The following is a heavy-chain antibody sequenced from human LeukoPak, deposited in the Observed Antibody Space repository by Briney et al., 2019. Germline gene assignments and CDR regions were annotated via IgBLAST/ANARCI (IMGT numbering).Heavy chain of an antibody. V-gene: IGHV1-8*03. CDR1: GCTFTSYD. CDR2: MNPNSGNT. Sequence: ASVKVSCKASGCTFTSYDINWVRQATGQGLEWMGWMNPNSGNTGYAQKFQGRVTITRNTSISTAYMDLSSLRSEDTAVYYCARGVASGYDTPDYWGQGTLVTVSS. CDR3: ARGVASGYDTPDY. J-gene: IGHJ4*02. D-gene: IGHD5-12*01.